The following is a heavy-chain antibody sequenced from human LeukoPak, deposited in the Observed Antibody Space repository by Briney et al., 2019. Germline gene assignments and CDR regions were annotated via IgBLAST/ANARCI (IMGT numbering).Heavy chain of an antibody. D-gene: IGHD5-18*01. CDR1: GFTFSSYE. CDR3: AREAAMVSRSSAFDI. V-gene: IGHV3-48*03. J-gene: IGHJ3*02. CDR2: ISSSGSTI. Sequence: GGSLRLSCAASGFTFSSYEMNWVRQAPGKGLEWVSYISSSGSTIYYADSVKGRFTISRDNAKNSLYLQMNSLRAEDTAVYYCAREAAMVSRSSAFDIWGQGTMVTVSS.